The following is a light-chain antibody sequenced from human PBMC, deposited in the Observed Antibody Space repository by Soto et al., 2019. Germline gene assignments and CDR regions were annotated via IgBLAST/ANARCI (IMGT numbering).Light chain of an antibody. J-gene: IGLJ1*01. Sequence: QSALTQPASVSGPPGQSITIPCTGTSSDVGAYNYVSWYQHHPGKAPRLVIYDVTNRPSGISDRFSGSKSGNTASLTISGLLAEDEADYYCTSYTSISTYVFGTGTKLTVL. CDR2: DVT. CDR1: SSDVGAYNY. V-gene: IGLV2-14*01. CDR3: TSYTSISTYV.